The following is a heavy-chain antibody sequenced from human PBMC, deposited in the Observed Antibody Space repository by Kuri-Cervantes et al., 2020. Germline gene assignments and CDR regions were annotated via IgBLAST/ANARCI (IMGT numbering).Heavy chain of an antibody. V-gene: IGHV3-30*02. D-gene: IGHD2-21*01. Sequence: GGSLRLSCAASGFTFDDYSMHWVRQVPGKGLEWMAFIRSDGSNKYYADSVKGRFTISRDNSKSTLYLQMNSLGPEDTAVYYCASNRGLLYWGQGTLVTVSS. CDR2: IRSDGSNK. CDR1: GFTFDDYS. CDR3: ASNRGLLY. J-gene: IGHJ4*02.